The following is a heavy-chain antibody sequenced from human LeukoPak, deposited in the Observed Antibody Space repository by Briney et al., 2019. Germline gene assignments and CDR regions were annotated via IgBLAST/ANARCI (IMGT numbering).Heavy chain of an antibody. J-gene: IGHJ4*02. CDR3: ARVSRGWYDLDY. CDR2: MNPNSGNT. V-gene: IGHV1-8*01. Sequence: ASVKVSCKASGYTSTSYDINWVRQATGQGLEWMGWMNPNSGNTGYAQKFQGRVTMTRNTSISTAYMELSSLRSEDTAVYYCARVSRGWYDLDYWGQGTLVTVSS. CDR1: GYTSTSYD. D-gene: IGHD6-19*01.